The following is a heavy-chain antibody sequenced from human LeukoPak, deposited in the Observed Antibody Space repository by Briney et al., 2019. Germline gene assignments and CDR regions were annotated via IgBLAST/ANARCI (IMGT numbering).Heavy chain of an antibody. CDR2: IKQDGSSK. CDR3: ARWRGSTSERSDY. V-gene: IGHV3-7*01. CDR1: GFSISANS. Sequence: GGSLSCSCSAAGFSISANSRTWLGQGPGQGLEWVANIKQDGSSKYYVDSVKGRFTISRDNAKNSLYLQMDSLRVEDTATYYCARWRGSTSERSDYWGQGTLVTVSS. J-gene: IGHJ4*02. D-gene: IGHD2-2*01.